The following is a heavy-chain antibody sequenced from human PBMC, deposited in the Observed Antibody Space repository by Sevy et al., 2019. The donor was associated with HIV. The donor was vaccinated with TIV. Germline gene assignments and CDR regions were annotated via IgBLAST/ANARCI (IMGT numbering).Heavy chain of an antibody. J-gene: IGHJ4*02. CDR1: GFSFPDFW. V-gene: IGHV3-7*01. CDR3: AMRYSDL. CDR2: INQAGSEM. Sequence: GGSLRLSCEASGFSFPDFWMQWVRQVPGKGPEWVANINQAGSEMYYVDSVKGRFTISRDNAESALYLQMHGLRAEDAATYFCAMRYSDLWGQGTVVTVSS.